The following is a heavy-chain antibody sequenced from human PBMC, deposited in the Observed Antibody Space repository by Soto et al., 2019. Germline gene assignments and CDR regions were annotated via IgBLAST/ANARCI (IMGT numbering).Heavy chain of an antibody. CDR3: ARGSYYGSGRINYYYYYMDV. Sequence: PSETLSLTCTVSGGSISSYYWSWIRQPPGKGLEWIGYIYYSGSTNYNPSLKSRVTISVDTSKNQFSLKLSSVTAADTAVYYCARGSYYGSGRINYYYYYMDVWGKGTTVTVSS. V-gene: IGHV4-59*01. J-gene: IGHJ6*03. CDR1: GGSISSYY. D-gene: IGHD3-10*01. CDR2: IYYSGST.